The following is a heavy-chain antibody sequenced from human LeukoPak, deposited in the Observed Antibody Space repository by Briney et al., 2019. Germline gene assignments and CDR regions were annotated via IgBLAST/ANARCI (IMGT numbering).Heavy chain of an antibody. CDR2: IGTAGDT. CDR1: GFTFSSYD. V-gene: IGHV3-13*01. Sequence: GGSLRLSCAASGFTFSSYDMHWVRQATGKGLEWVSAIGTAGDTYYPGSVKGRFTISRENAKNSLYLQMNSLRAGDTAVYYCARVDSNYPGYYYGMDVWGQGTTVTVSS. D-gene: IGHD4-11*01. CDR3: ARVDSNYPGYYYGMDV. J-gene: IGHJ6*02.